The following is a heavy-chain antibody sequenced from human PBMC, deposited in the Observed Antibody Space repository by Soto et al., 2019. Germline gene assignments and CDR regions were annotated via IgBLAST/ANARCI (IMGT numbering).Heavy chain of an antibody. J-gene: IGHJ5*02. D-gene: IGHD6-13*01. CDR1: GYTFTSYY. Sequence: GASVKVSCKASGYTFTSYYMHWVRQAPGQGLEWMGIINPSGGSTSYAQKFQGRVTMTRDTSTSTVYMELSSLRSEDTAVYYCARDPGIAAAGTGFDPWGQGTLVTVSS. CDR2: INPSGGST. CDR3: ARDPGIAAAGTGFDP. V-gene: IGHV1-46*03.